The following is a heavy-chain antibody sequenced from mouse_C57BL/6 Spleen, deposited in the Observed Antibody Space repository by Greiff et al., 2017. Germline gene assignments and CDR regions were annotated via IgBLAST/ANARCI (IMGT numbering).Heavy chain of an antibody. CDR3: ARYGSSYPYYFDY. V-gene: IGHV5-4*01. Sequence: EVQRVESGGGLVKPGGSLKLSCAASGFTFSSYAMSWVRQTPEKRLEWVATISDGGSYTYYPDNVKGRFTISRDNAKNNLYLQMSHLKSEDTAMYYCARYGSSYPYYFDYWGQGTTLTVSS. CDR2: ISDGGSYT. CDR1: GFTFSSYA. J-gene: IGHJ2*01. D-gene: IGHD1-1*01.